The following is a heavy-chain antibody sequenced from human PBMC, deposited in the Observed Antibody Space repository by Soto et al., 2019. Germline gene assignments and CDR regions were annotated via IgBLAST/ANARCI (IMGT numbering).Heavy chain of an antibody. J-gene: IGHJ6*02. Sequence: QITLKESGPTLVKPTQTLTLTCAFSGLSLTTNGLSVGWVRQPPGKALEWLALIYWDDYKRYSPSLKSRLTITRDTSKNQVVLTMPNMDPVDTATYSCAHSYTSLNHAMDVWGQGTTVSVSS. D-gene: IGHD3-16*01. V-gene: IGHV2-5*02. CDR2: IYWDDYK. CDR1: GLSLTTNGLS. CDR3: AHSYTSLNHAMDV.